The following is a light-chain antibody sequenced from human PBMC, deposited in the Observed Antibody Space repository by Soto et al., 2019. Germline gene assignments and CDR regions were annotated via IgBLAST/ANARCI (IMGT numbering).Light chain of an antibody. CDR2: DVS. V-gene: IGLV2-14*01. CDR1: SSDIGFYNY. CDR3: PSYTNSPSYV. J-gene: IGLJ1*01. Sequence: QSALTQPASVSGSPGQSITISCTGTSSDIGFYNYVSWYQQHPGKAPKLMIYDVSNRPSGISNRFSGSKSGNTASLTISGLQAEDEADYYCPSYTNSPSYVFGTGTKVTVL.